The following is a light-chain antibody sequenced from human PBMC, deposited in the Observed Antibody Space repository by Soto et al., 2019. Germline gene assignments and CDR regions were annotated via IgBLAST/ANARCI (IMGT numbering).Light chain of an antibody. V-gene: IGKV1-39*01. CDR3: QQTYNLPRT. CDR2: GAS. CDR1: LTIGDS. Sequence: DIRMTQSPSSLSASVGDRVTITCRASLTIGDSLSWFQQKVGKPPTLLIYGASALQSGVPAGFSGSGSGTDFTLTISNMQREDFATYYCQQTYNLPRTFGQGTKVDIK. J-gene: IGKJ1*01.